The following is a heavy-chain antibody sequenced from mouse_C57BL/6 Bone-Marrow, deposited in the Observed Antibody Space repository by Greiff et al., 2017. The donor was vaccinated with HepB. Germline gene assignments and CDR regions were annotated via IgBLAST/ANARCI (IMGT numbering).Heavy chain of an antibody. J-gene: IGHJ2*01. CDR3: TRDITGLDY. Sequence: EVQVVESGEGLVKPGGSLKLSCAASGFTFSSYAMSWVRQTPEKRLEWVAYISSGGDYIYYADTVKGRFTISRDKARNTLYLQMSSLKSEDTAMYYCTRDITGLDYWGQGTTLTVSS. D-gene: IGHD1-3*01. CDR2: ISSGGDYI. CDR1: GFTFSSYA. V-gene: IGHV5-9-1*02.